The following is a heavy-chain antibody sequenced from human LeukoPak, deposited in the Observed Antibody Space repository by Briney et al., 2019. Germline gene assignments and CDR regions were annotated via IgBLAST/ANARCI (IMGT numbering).Heavy chain of an antibody. CDR1: GGTFSSYA. CDR3: ARSPSSSWENWFDP. D-gene: IGHD6-13*01. J-gene: IGHJ5*02. Sequence: SVKVSCRASGGTFSSYAISWVRQAPGQGLEWMGGIIPTFGTSNYAQQFQGRVTITADESTSTAYMELSSLRSEDTAVYYCARSPSSSWENWFDPWGQGTLVTVSS. V-gene: IGHV1-69*13. CDR2: IIPTFGTS.